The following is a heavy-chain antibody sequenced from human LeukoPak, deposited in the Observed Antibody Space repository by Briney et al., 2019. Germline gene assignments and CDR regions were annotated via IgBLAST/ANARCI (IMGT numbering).Heavy chain of an antibody. CDR1: GLTFSSSW. CDR3: ARDLAYSRLDY. V-gene: IGHV3-7*01. CDR2: INPDGNKK. Sequence: PGGSLRLSCAVSGLTFSSSWMDWVRQAPGKGLEWVASINPDGNKKYSADSVKGRFTISRDNAENSLYLQMNSLRVEDTAFYYCARDLAYSRLDYWGQGMLVPVSS. J-gene: IGHJ4*02. D-gene: IGHD5-18*01.